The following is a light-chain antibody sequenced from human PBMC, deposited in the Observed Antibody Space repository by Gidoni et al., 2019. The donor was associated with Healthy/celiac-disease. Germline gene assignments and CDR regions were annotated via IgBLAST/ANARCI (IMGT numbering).Light chain of an antibody. V-gene: IGKV1-39*01. CDR2: SAS. CDR3: QQSYSTLRT. J-gene: IGKJ1*01. Sequence: DIQMTQSPSSLSASVGDRVTITCRASQSISSYLNWYQQKPGKAPKLLIYSASSLQSGVPSMFSGSGSGTDFTLTISSLQPEDFATYYCQQSYSTLRTFGQGTKVEIE. CDR1: QSISSY.